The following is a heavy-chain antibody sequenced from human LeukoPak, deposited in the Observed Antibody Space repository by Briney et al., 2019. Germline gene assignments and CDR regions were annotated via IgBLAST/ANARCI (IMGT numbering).Heavy chain of an antibody. J-gene: IGHJ6*03. CDR1: GGSISSYY. V-gene: IGHV4-59*01. Sequence: SETLSLTCTVSGGSISSYYWSWIRQPPGKGLEWIGYIYYSGSTNYNPSLKSRVTISVDTSKNQFSLKLSSVTAADTAVYYCARVIRYDFWSGYWSYYYYMDVWGKGTTVTVSS. D-gene: IGHD3-3*01. CDR2: IYYSGST. CDR3: ARVIRYDFWSGYWSYYYYMDV.